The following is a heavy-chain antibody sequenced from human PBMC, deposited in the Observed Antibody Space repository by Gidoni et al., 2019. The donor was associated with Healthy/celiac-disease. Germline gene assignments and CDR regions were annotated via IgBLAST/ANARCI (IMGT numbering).Heavy chain of an antibody. CDR3: ARDWDIVVVVAGPSSWFDP. Sequence: QLHLQESAPLLVKPSDTLSLTCPVPRCSLSCLSYYWGWIRQPPGKGLEWIGSIYYSGSTYYNPSLKSRVTISVYTSKNQFSLKLSSVTDADTAVYYCARDWDIVVVVAGPSSWFDPWGQGTLVTVSS. V-gene: IGHV4-39*07. J-gene: IGHJ5*02. D-gene: IGHD2-15*01. CDR1: RCSLSCLSYY. CDR2: IYYSGST.